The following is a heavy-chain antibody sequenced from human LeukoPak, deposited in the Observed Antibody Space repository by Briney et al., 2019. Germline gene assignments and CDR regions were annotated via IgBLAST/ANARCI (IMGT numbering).Heavy chain of an antibody. D-gene: IGHD6-13*01. CDR1: GFTFSSYS. CDR2: ISSSSSYI. CDR3: ARGWESSSWSDYYYMDV. Sequence: GGSLRLSCAASGFTFSSYSMNWVRQAPGKGLEWVSSISSSSSYIYYADSVKGRFTISRDNAKNSLYLQMNSLRAEDTAVYYCARGWESSSWSDYYYMDVWGKGTTVTVSS. J-gene: IGHJ6*03. V-gene: IGHV3-21*01.